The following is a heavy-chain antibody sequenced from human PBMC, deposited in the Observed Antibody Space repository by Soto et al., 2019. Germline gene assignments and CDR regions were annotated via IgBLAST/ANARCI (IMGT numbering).Heavy chain of an antibody. CDR2: ISAYNGNT. J-gene: IGHJ5*02. Sequence: ASVKVSCKASGYTFTSYGISWVRQAPGQGLEWMGWISAYNGNTNYAQKLQGRVTMTTDTSTSTAYMELRSLRSDDTAVYYCARKSEYSSWQWFDPWGQGTLVTVSS. D-gene: IGHD6-6*01. CDR3: ARKSEYSSWQWFDP. CDR1: GYTFTSYG. V-gene: IGHV1-18*01.